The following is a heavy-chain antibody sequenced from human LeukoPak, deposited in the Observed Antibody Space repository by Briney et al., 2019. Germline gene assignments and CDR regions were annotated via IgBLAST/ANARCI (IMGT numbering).Heavy chain of an antibody. CDR3: ARAYCGSTNCSTNFFDY. V-gene: IGHV3-53*01. J-gene: IGHJ4*02. CDR1: GFTVSRNY. Sequence: GGSLRLSCAASGFTVSRNYMSWVRQAPGKGLEWVSTIYSGGTTYYADSVKGRFTISRDNSKNTLYLQLNSLRAEDTAVYYCARAYCGSTNCSTNFFDYWGQGTLVTVSS. D-gene: IGHD2-2*01. CDR2: IYSGGTT.